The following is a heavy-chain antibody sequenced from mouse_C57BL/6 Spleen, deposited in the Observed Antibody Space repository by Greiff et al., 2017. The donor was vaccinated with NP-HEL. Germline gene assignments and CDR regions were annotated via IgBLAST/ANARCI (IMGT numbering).Heavy chain of an antibody. Sequence: VQLQQSGHELVKPGASVKISCKASGYSFTGYYMNWVKQSPEKSLEWIGETNPSTGGTTYNQKFKAKATLTVDKSSSTAYMQLKSLTSEDSAVYYCARKDDYDRAWFAYWGQGTLVTVSA. V-gene: IGHV1-42*01. CDR2: TNPSTGGT. J-gene: IGHJ3*01. D-gene: IGHD2-4*01. CDR1: GYSFTGYY. CDR3: ARKDDYDRAWFAY.